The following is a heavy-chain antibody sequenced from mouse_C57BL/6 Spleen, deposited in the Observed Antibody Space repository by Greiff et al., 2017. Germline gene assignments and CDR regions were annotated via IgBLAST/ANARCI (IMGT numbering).Heavy chain of an antibody. D-gene: IGHD1-2*01. Sequence: QVQLQQPGAELVKPGASVKMSCKASGYTFTSYWITWVKQRPGQGLEWIGDIYPGSGSTNYNEKFQSKATLTVDTSSSTAYMQLSSLTSEDSAVDYGARGVGVRRGAREYWGQGTLVTVSA. CDR2: IYPGSGST. V-gene: IGHV1-55*01. CDR1: GYTFTSYW. J-gene: IGHJ3*01. CDR3: ARGVGVRRGAREY.